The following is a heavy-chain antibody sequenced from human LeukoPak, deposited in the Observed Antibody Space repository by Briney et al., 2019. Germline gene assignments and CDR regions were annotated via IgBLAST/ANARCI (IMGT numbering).Heavy chain of an antibody. CDR3: ASGGSSGYYLLYFDY. D-gene: IGHD3-22*01. Sequence: PGGSLRLSCAASGFTFSSYAMHWVRQAPGKGLEWVAVISYDGSNKYYADSVKGRFTISRDNAKNSLYLQMNSLRAEDTAVYYCASGGSSGYYLLYFDYWGQGTLVTVSS. CDR2: ISYDGSNK. V-gene: IGHV3-30-3*01. CDR1: GFTFSSYA. J-gene: IGHJ4*02.